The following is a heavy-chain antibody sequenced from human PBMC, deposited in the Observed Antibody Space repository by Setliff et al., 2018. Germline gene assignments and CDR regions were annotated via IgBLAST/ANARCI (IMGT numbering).Heavy chain of an antibody. D-gene: IGHD1-26*01. J-gene: IGHJ3*02. Sequence: SETLSLTCTVSGASINSLSWWSWVRQPPGKGLEWIGEIYHDGNDKYTPSVHYSPSLKSRVTMSIDTSNSQFSLKLSSVTAADTAIYYCARDASASDGRNAFDIWGQGTMVTVSS. CDR2: IYHDGND. CDR1: GASINSLSW. V-gene: IGHV4-4*02. CDR3: ARDASASDGRNAFDI.